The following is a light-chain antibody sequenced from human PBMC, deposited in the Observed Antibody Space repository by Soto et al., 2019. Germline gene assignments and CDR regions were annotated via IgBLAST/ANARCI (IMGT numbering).Light chain of an antibody. J-gene: IGLJ3*02. CDR1: SSDVAGYNH. Sequence: QSALTQPASVSGSPGQSITISCTGTSSDVAGYNHVSWYQHHPGKAPKLMIYEVTKRPSGVSNRFSGSKSGDTASLTISGLQAEDEADYYCQAYDYSLTASVFGGGTKLTVL. CDR2: EVT. V-gene: IGLV2-14*01. CDR3: QAYDYSLTASV.